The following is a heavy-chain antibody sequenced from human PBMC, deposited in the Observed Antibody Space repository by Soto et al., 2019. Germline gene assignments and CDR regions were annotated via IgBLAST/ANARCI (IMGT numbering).Heavy chain of an antibody. CDR1: GFTFSSCA. D-gene: IGHD2-15*01. V-gene: IGHV3-23*01. CDR2: ISGSGDTT. CDR3: AKGHPGGSCYSGLDC. J-gene: IGHJ4*02. Sequence: EVQLLESGGGFVQPGGSLRLSCAASGFTFSSCAMTWVRQAPGKGLEWVLCISGSGDTTYNADSVKGRFTISRDTSKNTVYLQMNSLRVDDTAVYYCAKGHPGGSCYSGLDCWGQGTLVTVSS.